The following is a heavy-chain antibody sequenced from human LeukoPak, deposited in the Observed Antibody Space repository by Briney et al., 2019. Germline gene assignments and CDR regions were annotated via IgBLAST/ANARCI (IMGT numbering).Heavy chain of an antibody. Sequence: GGSLRLSCAASRFTFDDYGMSWVRQAPGKGLEWVSTISNSGGSTYYADSVKGRFTISRDNSKNTLYLQMNSLRAEDTAVYYCAKGYGFDYWGQGTLVTVSS. CDR2: ISNSGGST. CDR3: AKGYGFDY. J-gene: IGHJ4*02. D-gene: IGHD3-10*01. CDR1: RFTFDDYG. V-gene: IGHV3-23*01.